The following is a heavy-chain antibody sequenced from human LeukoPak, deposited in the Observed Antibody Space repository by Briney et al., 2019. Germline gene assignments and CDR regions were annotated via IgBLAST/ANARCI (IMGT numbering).Heavy chain of an antibody. CDR2: IWYDGSNK. CDR1: GFTFSSYG. Sequence: PGGSLRLSCAASGFTFSSYGMHWVRQAPGKGLEWVAVIWYDGSNKYYADSVKGRFTISRGNSKNTLYLQMNSLRAEDTAVYYCAEATQWELLSFDYWGQGTLVTVSS. CDR3: AEATQWELLSFDY. J-gene: IGHJ4*02. D-gene: IGHD1-26*01. V-gene: IGHV3-33*06.